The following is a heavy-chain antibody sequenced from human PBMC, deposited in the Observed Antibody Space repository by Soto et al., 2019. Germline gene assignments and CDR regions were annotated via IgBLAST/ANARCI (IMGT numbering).Heavy chain of an antibody. V-gene: IGHV4-59*01. CDR3: ARSRVGGYWFDP. D-gene: IGHD1-26*01. CDR1: GGSISSYY. CDR2: IYYSGST. Sequence: SETLSLTCTVSGGSISSYYWSWIRQPPGKGLEWIGYIYYSGSTNYNPPLKSRVTISVDTSKNQFSLKLSSVTAADTAVYYCARSRVGGYWFDPWGQGTLVTVSS. J-gene: IGHJ5*02.